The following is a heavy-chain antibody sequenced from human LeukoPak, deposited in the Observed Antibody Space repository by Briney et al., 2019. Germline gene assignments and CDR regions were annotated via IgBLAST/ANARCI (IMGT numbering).Heavy chain of an antibody. Sequence: GGSLRLSCAASGFTFSVAAMTWVRQALGKGLEWVSLIGASGESTYYADSVKGRFTISRDNSKNTLSLQMNSLRVEDTAMYFCAKDIQLSTWGLGTMVTVSS. CDR1: GFTFSVAA. D-gene: IGHD5-24*01. CDR3: AKDIQLST. J-gene: IGHJ3*01. CDR2: IGASGEST. V-gene: IGHV3-23*01.